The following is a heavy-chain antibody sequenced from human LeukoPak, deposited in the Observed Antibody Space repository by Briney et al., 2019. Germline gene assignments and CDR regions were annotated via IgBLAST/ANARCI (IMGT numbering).Heavy chain of an antibody. V-gene: IGHV3-9*01. Sequence: GGSLRLSCAASGFTFDDYAMHWVRQAPGKGLEWVSGISWNSGSIGYADSVKGRFTISRDNAKNSLYLQMNSLRAEDTALYYCTRDDYWGQGTLVTVSS. CDR3: TRDDY. CDR2: ISWNSGSI. J-gene: IGHJ4*02. CDR1: GFTFDDYA.